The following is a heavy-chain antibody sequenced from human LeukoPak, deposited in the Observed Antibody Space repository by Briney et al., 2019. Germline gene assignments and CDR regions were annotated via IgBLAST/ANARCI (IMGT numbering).Heavy chain of an antibody. CDR2: ISNDGRSI. CDR1: GFTFSSYG. D-gene: IGHD2-15*01. Sequence: ARSLRLSCAASGFTFSSYGMHWVRQAPAKGLEWVAVISNDGRSIYYADSVKGRFTISRDNSKNTLYLQVNSLRAEDTAVYSCAKEACSGSCHSDYFDYWGLGTLVTVSS. V-gene: IGHV3-30*18. J-gene: IGHJ4*02. CDR3: AKEACSGSCHSDYFDY.